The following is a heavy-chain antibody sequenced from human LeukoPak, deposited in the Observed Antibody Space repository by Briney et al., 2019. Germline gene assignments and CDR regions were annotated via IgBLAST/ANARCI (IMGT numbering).Heavy chain of an antibody. D-gene: IGHD3/OR15-3a*01. Sequence: SETLSLTCTVSGVSISSSNSYWGWIRQPPGKGLEWIGSIYYSGNTYYHASLKSQVSISIDPSKNQFSLKLTSVTAADTAVYYCARQTGSGLFILPGGQGTLVTVSS. CDR2: IYYSGNT. CDR1: GVSISSSNSY. V-gene: IGHV4-39*01. J-gene: IGHJ4*02. CDR3: ARQTGSGLFILP.